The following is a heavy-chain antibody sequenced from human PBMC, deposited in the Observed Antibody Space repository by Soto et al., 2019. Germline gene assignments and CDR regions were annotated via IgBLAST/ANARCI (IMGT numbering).Heavy chain of an antibody. Sequence: PGGSLRLSCAASGFTFSSYSMNWVRQAPGKGLEWVSYISSSSSTIYYADSVKGRFTISRDNSKNTLYLQMNSLRAEDAAMYYCATKHGGDAYFDYWGQGTLVTVSS. D-gene: IGHD2-21*02. CDR3: ATKHGGDAYFDY. CDR2: ISSSSSTI. V-gene: IGHV3-48*01. CDR1: GFTFSSYS. J-gene: IGHJ4*02.